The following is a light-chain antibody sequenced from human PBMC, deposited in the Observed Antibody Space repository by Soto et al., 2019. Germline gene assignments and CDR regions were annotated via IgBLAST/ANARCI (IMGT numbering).Light chain of an antibody. Sequence: QSVLTQPPSVSEAPRQRVTISCSGSSPNIGNNAVNWYQQLPGKAPKLLIYYDDLLPSGVSDRFSGSKSGTSASLAISGLQSEDEADYYCAAWDDSLNVVVFGGGTKLTVL. J-gene: IGLJ2*01. CDR1: SPNIGNNA. CDR3: AAWDDSLNVVV. CDR2: YDD. V-gene: IGLV1-36*01.